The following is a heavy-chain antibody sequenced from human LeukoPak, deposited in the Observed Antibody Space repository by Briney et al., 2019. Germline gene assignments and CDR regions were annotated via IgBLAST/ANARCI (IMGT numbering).Heavy chain of an antibody. CDR1: GGTFSSYA. CDR3: ARDRRYSSGYVGGFDY. J-gene: IGHJ4*02. CDR2: IIPIFGTA. Sequence: SVKVSCKASGGTFSSYAISWVRQAPGQGLEWMGGIIPIFGTANYAQKFRGRVTITADKSTRTAYMELSSLRSEDTAVYYCARDRRYSSGYVGGFDYWGQGTLVTVSS. D-gene: IGHD3-22*01. V-gene: IGHV1-69*06.